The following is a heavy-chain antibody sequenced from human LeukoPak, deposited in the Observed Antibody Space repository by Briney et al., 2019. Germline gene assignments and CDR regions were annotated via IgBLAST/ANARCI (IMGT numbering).Heavy chain of an antibody. D-gene: IGHD3-10*01. V-gene: IGHV3-11*06. CDR2: ISSISSYT. CDR3: ARDQHGSGSYYGYYFDY. CDR1: GFTFSDYY. J-gene: IGHJ4*02. Sequence: GGSLRLSCAASGFTFSDYYMSWIRQAPGKGLEWVSYISSISSYTNYADSVKGRFTISRDNAKNSLYLQMNSLRAEDTAVYYCARDQHGSGSYYGYYFDYWGQGTLVTVSS.